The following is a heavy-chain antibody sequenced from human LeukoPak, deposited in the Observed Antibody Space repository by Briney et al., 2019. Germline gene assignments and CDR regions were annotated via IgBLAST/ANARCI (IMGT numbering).Heavy chain of an antibody. Sequence: GGSLRLSCAASGFTFSSYAMSWVRQAPGKGLEWVSAISGSGGSTYYADSVKGRFTISRDNSKNTLYLQMNSLSAEDPAVYYCAKGVWFGELTDYWGQGTLVTVSS. CDR2: ISGSGGST. CDR3: AKGVWFGELTDY. V-gene: IGHV3-23*01. D-gene: IGHD3-10*01. CDR1: GFTFSSYA. J-gene: IGHJ4*02.